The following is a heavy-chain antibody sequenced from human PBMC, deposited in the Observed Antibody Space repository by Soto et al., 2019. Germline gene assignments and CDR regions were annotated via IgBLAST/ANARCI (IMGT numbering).Heavy chain of an antibody. CDR2: IYPGDSDT. V-gene: IGHV5-51*01. CDR3: ARGDTSMDYYYYYGMDV. CDR1: GYSFTSYW. D-gene: IGHD5-18*01. J-gene: IGHJ6*02. Sequence: HGESLKISCKGSGYSFTSYWIGWVRQMPGKGLEWMGIIYPGDSDTRYSPSFQGQVTISADKSISTAYLQWSSLKASDTAMYYCARGDTSMDYYYYYGMDVWGQGTTVTVSS.